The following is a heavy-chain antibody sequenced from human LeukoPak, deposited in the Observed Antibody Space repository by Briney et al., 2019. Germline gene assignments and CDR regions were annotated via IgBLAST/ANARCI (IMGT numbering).Heavy chain of an antibody. CDR1: GFAFSSLA. Sequence: GGSLRLSCAVSGFAFSSLAMHWVRQAPGKGLEWVAFISYDGNNQYYADSVKGRFTISRDNSKNTLYLQMNNLRAEDTAVYYCARTTIFGVVPINWFDPWGQGTLVTVSS. CDR2: ISYDGNNQ. CDR3: ARTTIFGVVPINWFDP. J-gene: IGHJ5*02. D-gene: IGHD3-3*01. V-gene: IGHV3-30-3*01.